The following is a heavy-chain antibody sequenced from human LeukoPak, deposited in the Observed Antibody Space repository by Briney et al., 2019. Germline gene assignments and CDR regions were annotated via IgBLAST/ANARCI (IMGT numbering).Heavy chain of an antibody. CDR2: ISGDGTIT. Sequence: GGSLRLSCEPSRFPFSSYWMLWVRQAPGKGLVWVSRISGDGTITTYADFVKGRFTISRDNTKNILYLQMNSLKVEDTAIYYCSRSQFDYWGQGVLVTVSS. CDR1: RFPFSSYW. V-gene: IGHV3-74*03. J-gene: IGHJ4*02. CDR3: SRSQFDY.